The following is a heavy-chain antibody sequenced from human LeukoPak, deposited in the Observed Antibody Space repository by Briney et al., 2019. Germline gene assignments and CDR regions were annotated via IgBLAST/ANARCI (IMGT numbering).Heavy chain of an antibody. CDR1: GFTFSSYW. Sequence: GGSLRLSCASSGFTFSSYWMHWVRQAPGKGLVWVSRINSDGSNTNYADSVKGRFTISRDNAKNSLCLQMNSLRAEDTAVYYCARSSPGNYGDYQFDYWGQGTLVTVSS. CDR2: INSDGSNT. D-gene: IGHD4-17*01. V-gene: IGHV3-74*01. J-gene: IGHJ4*02. CDR3: ARSSPGNYGDYQFDY.